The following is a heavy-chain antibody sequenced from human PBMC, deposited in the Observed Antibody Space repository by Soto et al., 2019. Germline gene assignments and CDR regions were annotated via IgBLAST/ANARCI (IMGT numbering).Heavy chain of an antibody. V-gene: IGHV4-31*02. CDR3: ARDSRFWSGNGMDV. D-gene: IGHD3-3*01. CDR1: GASIGGGGYY. Sequence: TLSVTLNVSGASIGGGGYYWSWIRQHPGKGLEWIGYIYYSGSTYYNPSLKSRVTISVDTSKNQFSLKLSSVTAEDTAVYYCARDSRFWSGNGMDVWGQGTTVTVSS. CDR2: IYYSGST. J-gene: IGHJ6*02.